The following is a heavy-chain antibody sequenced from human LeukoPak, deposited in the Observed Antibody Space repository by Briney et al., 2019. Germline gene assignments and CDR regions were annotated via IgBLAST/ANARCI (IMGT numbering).Heavy chain of an antibody. J-gene: IGHJ4*02. V-gene: IGHV4-59*12. CDR3: ARVTSGEFADY. D-gene: IGHD3-10*01. CDR1: GGSIVSYY. CDR2: IYYTGST. Sequence: SETLSLTCTVSGGSIVSYYWSWIRQPPGKGLEWIGYIYYTGSTNYNPSLKSRVTISVGTSKNQFSLYLSSVTAADTAVYYCARVTSGEFADYWGQGTLVTVSS.